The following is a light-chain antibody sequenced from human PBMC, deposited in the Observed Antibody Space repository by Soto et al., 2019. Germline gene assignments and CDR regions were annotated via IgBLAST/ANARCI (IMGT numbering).Light chain of an antibody. CDR3: QQYGSSPRT. CDR1: ENVRGSK. Sequence: EIVMTQSPATLSVSPGERVTLSCRASENVRGSKVAWYQQKPGEAPRLLIYGTSNRATGIPDRFSGSGSGTDFSLTISSLEPGDLAVYYCQQYGSSPRTFGQGTKVDIK. V-gene: IGKV3-20*01. CDR2: GTS. J-gene: IGKJ1*01.